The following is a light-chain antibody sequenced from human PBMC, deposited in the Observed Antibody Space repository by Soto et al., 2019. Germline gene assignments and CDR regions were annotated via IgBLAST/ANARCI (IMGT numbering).Light chain of an antibody. CDR1: QSVSSSY. V-gene: IGKV3-20*01. CDR3: QQYGRSIT. CDR2: GTS. Sequence: EIVLTQSPATLSLSPGERATLSCRASQSVSSSYLAWYQQKPGQAPRLLIYGTSSRATGIPDRFSGSGSGTDFTLTISRLEPEDFAVFYCQQYGRSITFGQGTRLEIK. J-gene: IGKJ5*01.